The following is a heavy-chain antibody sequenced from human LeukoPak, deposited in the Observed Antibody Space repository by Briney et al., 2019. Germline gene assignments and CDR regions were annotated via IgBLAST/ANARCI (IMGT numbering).Heavy chain of an antibody. CDR1: GGTFSSYA. CDR2: IIPIFGTA. J-gene: IGHJ4*02. CDR3: ARDFGGSYALDY. Sequence: SVKVSCKASGGTFSSYAISWVRQAPGQGLEWMGGIIPIFGTANYAQKFRGRVTITTDESTSTAYMELSSLRSEDTAVYYCARDFGGSYALDYWGQGTLVTVSS. V-gene: IGHV1-69*05. D-gene: IGHD1-26*01.